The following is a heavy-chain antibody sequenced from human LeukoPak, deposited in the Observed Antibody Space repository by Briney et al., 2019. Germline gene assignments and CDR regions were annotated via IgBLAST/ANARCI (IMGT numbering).Heavy chain of an antibody. CDR1: GFTFNGHW. CDR2: IKQDGSDI. Sequence: GGSLRLSCAASGFTFNGHWMSWVHQAPGKGLEWVANIKQDGSDIYYLGSVRGRFTISRDNATNSLSLHMNSLRAEDTAVYYCTRDALYGDPSYYYMDVCGKGTTVTVSS. J-gene: IGHJ6*03. D-gene: IGHD4-17*01. CDR3: TRDALYGDPSYYYMDV. V-gene: IGHV3-7*01.